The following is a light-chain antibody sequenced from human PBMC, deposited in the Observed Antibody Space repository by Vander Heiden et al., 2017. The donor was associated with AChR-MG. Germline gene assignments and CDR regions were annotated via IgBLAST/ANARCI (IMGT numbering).Light chain of an antibody. V-gene: IGLV2-14*01. CDR2: DVS. Sequence: QSALTQPASVPGPPGQSITICCTGTSSDVGGYNYVSWYQQHPGKAPMLIIYDVSKRPSGVSNRFSGSKSGNTASLTISGLQAEDEADYYCSSYTSSSRVFGGGTKLTVL. CDR3: SSYTSSSRV. CDR1: SSDVGGYNY. J-gene: IGLJ3*02.